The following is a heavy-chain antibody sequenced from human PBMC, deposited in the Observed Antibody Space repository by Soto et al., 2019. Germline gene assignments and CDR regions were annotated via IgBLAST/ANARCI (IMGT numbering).Heavy chain of an antibody. V-gene: IGHV3-48*03. CDR2: ISSSGSTI. CDR3: ARHSCYSDGYGWGTCYYGMDA. J-gene: IGHJ6*02. Sequence: XGSLRLSCAAAGFTFSSYEMNWVRQAPGRGLEWVSYISSSGSTIYYADSVKGRFTISRDNAKNSLYLQMNSLRAEDTAVYYCARHSCYSDGYGWGTCYYGMDAWGQGTTVTVSS. CDR1: GFTFSSYE. D-gene: IGHD2-15*01.